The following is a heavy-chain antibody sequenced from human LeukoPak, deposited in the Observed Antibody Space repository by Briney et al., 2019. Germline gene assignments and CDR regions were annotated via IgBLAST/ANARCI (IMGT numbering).Heavy chain of an antibody. Sequence: PSETLSLTCTVSGGSIGIYYWNWIRQPPGKGLEWIGYIHYSGSTYYSPSLKSRVTISLDTSRNQFSLKLNSVTAADTAVYYCAKSNGYGLIDIWGQGTMVTVSS. CDR2: IHYSGST. J-gene: IGHJ3*02. CDR3: AKSNGYGLIDI. V-gene: IGHV4-59*12. CDR1: GGSIGIYY. D-gene: IGHD3-22*01.